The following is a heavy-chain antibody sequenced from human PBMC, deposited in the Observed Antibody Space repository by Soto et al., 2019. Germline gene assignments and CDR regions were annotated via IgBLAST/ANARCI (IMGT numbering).Heavy chain of an antibody. D-gene: IGHD3-3*01. CDR3: ARETYDFWSGDYYYYGMDV. J-gene: IGHJ6*02. CDR1: GGSISSGGYY. CDR2: IYYSGST. V-gene: IGHV4-31*03. Sequence: TLSLTCTVSGGSISSGGYYWSWIRQHPGKGLEWIGYIYYSGSTYYNPSLKGRVTISVDTSKNQFSLKLSSVTAADTAVYYCARETYDFWSGDYYYYGMDVRSQGTTVTVSS.